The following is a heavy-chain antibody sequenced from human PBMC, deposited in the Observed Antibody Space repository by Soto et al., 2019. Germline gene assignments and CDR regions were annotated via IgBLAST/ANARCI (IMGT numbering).Heavy chain of an antibody. CDR3: ARPRLSGYVVDY. J-gene: IGHJ4*02. CDR2: IYPDDSDT. D-gene: IGHD3-22*01. V-gene: IGHV5-51*01. CDR1: GYSFTNYY. Sequence: ESLKISFKAAGYSFTNYYIGWVRQIPGKGLERMGIIYPDDSDTKYSPSFQGQVTISADKSISTAYLQWSSLKASDTAMYYCARPRLSGYVVDYWGQGTLVTVSS.